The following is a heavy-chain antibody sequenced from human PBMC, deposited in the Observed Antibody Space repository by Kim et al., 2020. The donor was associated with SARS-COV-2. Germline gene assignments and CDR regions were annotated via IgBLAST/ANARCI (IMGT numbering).Heavy chain of an antibody. CDR1: GGSTSSYY. CDR3: ATYSSGWYKAQFDY. J-gene: IGHJ4*02. V-gene: IGHV4-59*01. CDR2: IYYSGST. D-gene: IGHD6-19*01. Sequence: SETLSLTCTVSGGSTSSYYWSWIRQPPGKGLEWIGDIYYSGSTNYNPSLKSRVTISIDTSKNQFSLKLSSVTAADTAVYYCATYSSGWYKAQFDYWGQGTLVTVSS.